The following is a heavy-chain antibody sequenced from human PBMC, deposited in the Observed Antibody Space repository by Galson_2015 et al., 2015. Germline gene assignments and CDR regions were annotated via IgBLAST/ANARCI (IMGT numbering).Heavy chain of an antibody. V-gene: IGHV4-30-2*01. J-gene: IGHJ6*02. D-gene: IGHD2-21*02. Sequence: TYYNPSLKSRVTISVDRSKNQFSLKLSSVTAADTAVYYCARVGWYCGGDCLPPAYYYYGMDVWGQGTTVTVSS. CDR2: T. CDR3: ARVGWYCGGDCLPPAYYYYGMDV.